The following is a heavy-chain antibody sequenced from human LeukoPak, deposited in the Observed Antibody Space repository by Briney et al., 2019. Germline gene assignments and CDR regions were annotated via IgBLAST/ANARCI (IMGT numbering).Heavy chain of an antibody. CDR1: GYSITSGYN. V-gene: IGHV4-38-2*02. CDR3: VRYCSSITCYTRAVDY. J-gene: IGHJ4*02. Sequence: SETLSLTCTVSGYSITSGYNWAWIRQPPGKVLEWSGSIYHSGSAYYNPSLKSRVTISVDTSKNQFSLKLSSVTAADTAVYYCVRYCSSITCYTRAVDYCGQGTLVTVSS. CDR2: IYHSGSA. D-gene: IGHD2-2*02.